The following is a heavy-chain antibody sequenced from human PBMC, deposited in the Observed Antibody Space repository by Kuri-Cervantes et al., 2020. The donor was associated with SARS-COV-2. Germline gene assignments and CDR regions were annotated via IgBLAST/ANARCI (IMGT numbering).Heavy chain of an antibody. CDR1: GFTFSSYA. V-gene: IGHV3-30*04. CDR3: ARDYDSSGHMLDY. Sequence: GSLRLSCAASGFTFSSYAMHWVRQAPGKGLEWVTVISYDGSNKYYADSVKGRFTISRDNSKNTLYLQMNSLRAEDTAVYYCARDYDSSGHMLDYWAREPWSPSPQ. D-gene: IGHD3-22*01. J-gene: IGHJ4*02. CDR2: ISYDGSNK.